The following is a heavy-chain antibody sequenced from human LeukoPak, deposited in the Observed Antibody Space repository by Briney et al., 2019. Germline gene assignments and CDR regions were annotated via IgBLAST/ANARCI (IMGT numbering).Heavy chain of an antibody. CDR1: GYTFSDYY. V-gene: IGHV1-2*02. J-gene: IGHJ4*02. Sequence: VASVKVSCKASGYTFSDYYMHWVRQPPGQGLQWVGWINPNSGDTHYAQMFQGRVTMTRDTSINTAYMELRRVRSDDTAVYYCAKSAQYSSAWFTGSFDYWGQGTLVTVSS. CDR3: AKSAQYSSAWFTGSFDY. CDR2: INPNSGDT. D-gene: IGHD6-13*01.